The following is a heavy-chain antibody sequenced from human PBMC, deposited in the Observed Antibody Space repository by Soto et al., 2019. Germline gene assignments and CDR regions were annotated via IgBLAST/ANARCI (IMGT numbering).Heavy chain of an antibody. Sequence: QVQLVQSGAEVKKPGASVKVSCKASGYTFSSYDINWVRQATGQGLEWMGWMKPNSGNTGYAQKFQGRVTMTRNTSISTAYMELSSLRSEDSAVYYCAKYSSGWRVFDYWGQGTLVTVSS. D-gene: IGHD6-19*01. V-gene: IGHV1-8*01. J-gene: IGHJ4*02. CDR3: AKYSSGWRVFDY. CDR2: MKPNSGNT. CDR1: GYTFSSYD.